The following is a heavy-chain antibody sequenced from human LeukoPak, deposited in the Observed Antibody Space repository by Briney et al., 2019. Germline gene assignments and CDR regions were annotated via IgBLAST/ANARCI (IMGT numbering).Heavy chain of an antibody. V-gene: IGHV4-34*01. CDR3: ARGSGYCTNGVCSLYYFDY. CDR1: GGSFSSYY. J-gene: IGHJ4*02. Sequence: SETLSLTCAVYGGSFSSYYWSWIRQPPGKGLEWIGEINHSGSTNYNPSLKSRVTISVDTSKNQFSLKLSSVTAADTAVYYCARGSGYCTNGVCSLYYFDYWGQGTLVTVSS. CDR2: INHSGST. D-gene: IGHD2-8*01.